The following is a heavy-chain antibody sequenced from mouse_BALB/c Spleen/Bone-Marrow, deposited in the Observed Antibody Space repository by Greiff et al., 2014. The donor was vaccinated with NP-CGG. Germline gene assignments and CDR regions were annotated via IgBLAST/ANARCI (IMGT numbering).Heavy chain of an antibody. V-gene: IGHV2-9*02. Sequence: QVQLKESGPGLMAPSQSLSITCTVSGFSLTSYGVHWVRQPPGKGLEWLGVIWAGGSTNYYSALMSRLSISKDNSKSQVFLKMNSLQTDDTAMYYCARDPIYYDYDWYFDVWGAGTTVTVSS. CDR2: IWAGGST. CDR3: ARDPIYYDYDWYFDV. D-gene: IGHD2-4*01. J-gene: IGHJ1*01. CDR1: GFSLTSYG.